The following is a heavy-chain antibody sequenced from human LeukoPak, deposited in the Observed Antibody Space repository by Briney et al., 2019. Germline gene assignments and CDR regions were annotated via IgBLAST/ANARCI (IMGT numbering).Heavy chain of an antibody. D-gene: IGHD2-21*01. Sequence: PGGSLRLSCAASGFTFSSYSMNWVRQAPGKGLEWVSSISSSSSYIYYADSVKGRFTISRDNAKKLVYLQMNSLRAEDSAVYYCARDLWHIARYGHYMDVWGKGTTVTISS. V-gene: IGHV3-21*01. J-gene: IGHJ6*03. CDR3: ARDLWHIARYGHYMDV. CDR1: GFTFSSYS. CDR2: ISSSSSYI.